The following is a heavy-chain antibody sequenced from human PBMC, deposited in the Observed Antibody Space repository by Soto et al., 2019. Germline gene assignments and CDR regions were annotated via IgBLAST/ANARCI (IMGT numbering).Heavy chain of an antibody. CDR1: GFSLSTTGVA. CDR3: AHRQKIGTAGTGAFDI. Sequence: SGPTLVNPTQPLTLTCTFSGFSLSTTGVAVGWIRQPPGKALEWLALIYWNDDKRYSPSLKSRLTITKDTSKNQVVLTLTDMDPVDTATFYCAHRQKIGTAGTGAFDIWGQGTMVTVSS. CDR2: IYWNDDK. D-gene: IGHD6-13*01. J-gene: IGHJ3*02. V-gene: IGHV2-5*01.